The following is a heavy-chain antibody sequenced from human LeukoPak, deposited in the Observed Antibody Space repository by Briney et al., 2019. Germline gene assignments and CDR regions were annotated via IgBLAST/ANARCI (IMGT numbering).Heavy chain of an antibody. Sequence: ASVKVSCKTSGYTFATYFMHWVRQAPGQGLEWMGYIKPNSGVTNYAQKFRGRVTTTWDTSISTAYIELSGLTPDDTAIYYCARPTYCGSNCYFNFDYWGQGTLVTVSS. CDR1: GYTFATYF. V-gene: IGHV1-2*02. D-gene: IGHD2-21*02. J-gene: IGHJ4*02. CDR2: IKPNSGVT. CDR3: ARPTYCGSNCYFNFDY.